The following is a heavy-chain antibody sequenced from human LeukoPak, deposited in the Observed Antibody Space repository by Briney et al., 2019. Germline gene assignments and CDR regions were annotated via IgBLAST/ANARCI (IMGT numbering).Heavy chain of an antibody. CDR1: GYTFTTYY. Sequence: GASVTVSCKASGYTFTTYYIHWVRQAPGQGLEWMGIINPSGGSTSYAQRFQGRVTMTRDMSTSTVYMELTSLRSEDTAVYYCARDLPRLLYAFDVWGQGTMVTVSS. J-gene: IGHJ3*01. CDR3: ARDLPRLLYAFDV. D-gene: IGHD2-15*01. CDR2: INPSGGST. V-gene: IGHV1-46*01.